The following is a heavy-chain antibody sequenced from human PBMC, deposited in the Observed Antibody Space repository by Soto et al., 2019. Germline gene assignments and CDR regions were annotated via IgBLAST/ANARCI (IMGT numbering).Heavy chain of an antibody. V-gene: IGHV4-39*01. J-gene: IGHJ5*02. CDR1: GGSISSSSYY. Sequence: SETLSLTCTVSGGSISSSSYYWGWIRQPPGKGLEWIGSIYYSGSTYYNPSLKSRVTISVDTSKNQFSLKLGSVTAADTAVYYCARHRRYDSGWFDPWGQGTLVTVSS. CDR3: ARHRRYDSGWFDP. D-gene: IGHD5-12*01. CDR2: IYYSGST.